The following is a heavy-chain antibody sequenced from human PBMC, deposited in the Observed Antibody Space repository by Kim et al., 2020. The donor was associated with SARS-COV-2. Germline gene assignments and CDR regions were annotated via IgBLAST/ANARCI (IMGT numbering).Heavy chain of an antibody. D-gene: IGHD6-19*01. V-gene: IGHV3-48*02. J-gene: IGHJ4*02. CDR3: ARDFWSNSGW. Sequence: GGSLRLSCVASRFTLSTYYMNWVRQTPAKGLEWVSYIDSTSSHMYYADSVKGRFTISRDNAKNSLYLQMNSLRDEDTGVYYCARDFWSNSGWWGSGTLVT. CDR2: IDSTSSHM. CDR1: RFTLSTYY.